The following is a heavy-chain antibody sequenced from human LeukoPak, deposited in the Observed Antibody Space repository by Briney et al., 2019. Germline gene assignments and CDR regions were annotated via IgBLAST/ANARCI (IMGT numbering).Heavy chain of an antibody. D-gene: IGHD1-26*01. CDR3: ARGPSGPS. Sequence: SETLSLTCTVSGGSISSTNYYWGWIRQPPGKGLEWIGSISYSGSTYYNPSLKSRVTISVDTSKNQFSLKLSSVTAADTAVYYCARGPSGPSWGQGTMVTVSS. CDR1: GGSISSTNYY. CDR2: ISYSGST. J-gene: IGHJ3*01. V-gene: IGHV4-39*07.